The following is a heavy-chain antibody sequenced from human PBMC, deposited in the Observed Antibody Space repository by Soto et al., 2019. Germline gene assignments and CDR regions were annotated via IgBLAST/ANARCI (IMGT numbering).Heavy chain of an antibody. Sequence: GGSLRLSCAASGFTFTTYAMTWVRQAPGKGLEWVSSINDVGRSTYYADSVKGRFTVSKDKSKNTLSLQMNSLRAEDTAVYYCAKVTSRESGYSYGASDFWGQGTLVTVSS. D-gene: IGHD5-18*01. CDR3: AKVTSRESGYSYGASDF. J-gene: IGHJ4*02. CDR2: INDVGRST. CDR1: GFTFTTYA. V-gene: IGHV3-23*01.